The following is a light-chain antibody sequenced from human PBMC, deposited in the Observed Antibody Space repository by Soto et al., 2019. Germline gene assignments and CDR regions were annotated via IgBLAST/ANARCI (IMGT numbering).Light chain of an antibody. CDR3: QQANSFPLT. V-gene: IGKV1-12*01. CDR1: QGISNW. J-gene: IGKJ4*01. CDR2: ATS. Sequence: DIQMTHSPSSVSASVGDRLIITWRASQGISNWLAWYQQKPGNAPKLLIYATSTLQSGVPSRFSGSGSGTDFTLTISSLQPEDFATYYCQQANSFPLTFGGGTKVDIK.